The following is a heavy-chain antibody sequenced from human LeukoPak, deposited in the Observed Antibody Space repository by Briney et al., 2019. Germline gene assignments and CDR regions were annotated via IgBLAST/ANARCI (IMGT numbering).Heavy chain of an antibody. V-gene: IGHV3-48*03. D-gene: IGHD3-16*02. J-gene: IGHJ4*02. CDR2: ISSSGSTI. CDR3: ASNDYVWGSYRPFSV. CDR1: GFTFSSYE. Sequence: GGSLRLSCAASGFTFSSYEMNWVRQAPGKGLEWVSYISSSGSTIYYADSVKGRFTISRDNAKNSLYLQMNSLRAEDTAVYYCASNDYVWGSYRPFSVWGQGTLVTVSS.